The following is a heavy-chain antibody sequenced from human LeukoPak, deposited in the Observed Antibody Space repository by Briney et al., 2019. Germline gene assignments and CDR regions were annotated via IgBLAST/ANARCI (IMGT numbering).Heavy chain of an antibody. CDR3: ASISSSADY. CDR1: GFTFSNAW. Sequence: GGSLRLSCAASGFTFSNAWMSWVRQAPGKGLEWVSAISGSGGSTYYADSVKGRFTISRDNSKNTLYLQMNSLRAEDTAVYYCASISSSADYWGQGTLVTVSS. J-gene: IGHJ4*02. D-gene: IGHD6-6*01. CDR2: ISGSGGST. V-gene: IGHV3-23*01.